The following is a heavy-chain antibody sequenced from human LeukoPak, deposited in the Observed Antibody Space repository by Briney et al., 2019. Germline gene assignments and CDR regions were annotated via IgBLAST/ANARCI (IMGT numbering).Heavy chain of an antibody. CDR1: GFTFSSYG. J-gene: IGHJ5*02. CDR3: AKSGVPAAMSWFDP. D-gene: IGHD2-2*01. Sequence: GGSLRLSCAASGFTFSSYGMHWVRQAPGKGLEWVAVIWYDGSNKYYADSVKGRFTISRDNSKNTLYLQMNSLRAEDTAVYYCAKSGVPAAMSWFDPWGQGTLVTVSS. CDR2: IWYDGSNK. V-gene: IGHV3-33*06.